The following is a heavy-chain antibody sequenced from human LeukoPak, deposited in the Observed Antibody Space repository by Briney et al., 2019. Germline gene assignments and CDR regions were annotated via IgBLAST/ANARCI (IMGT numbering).Heavy chain of an antibody. CDR3: WGYSGYDSDY. Sequence: SVKVSCKASGGTFSSCAISWVRQAPGQGLEWMGRIIPILGIANYAQKFQGRVTITADKSTSTAYMELSSLRSEDTAVYYCWGYSGYDSDYWGQGTLVTVSS. CDR2: IIPILGIA. V-gene: IGHV1-69*04. J-gene: IGHJ4*02. D-gene: IGHD5-12*01. CDR1: GGTFSSCA.